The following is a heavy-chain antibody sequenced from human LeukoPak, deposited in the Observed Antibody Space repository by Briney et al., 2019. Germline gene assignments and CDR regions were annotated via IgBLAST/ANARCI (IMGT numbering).Heavy chain of an antibody. D-gene: IGHD3-22*01. Sequence: GGSLRLSCAASGFTFSSYAMHWVRQAPGKGLEWVAVISYDGSNKCYADSVKGRFTISRDNSKNTLYLQMNSLRAEDTAVYYCARSGPNYYDSSGYYFSYFDYWGQGTLVTVSS. J-gene: IGHJ4*02. CDR3: ARSGPNYYDSSGYYFSYFDY. CDR2: ISYDGSNK. V-gene: IGHV3-30*04. CDR1: GFTFSSYA.